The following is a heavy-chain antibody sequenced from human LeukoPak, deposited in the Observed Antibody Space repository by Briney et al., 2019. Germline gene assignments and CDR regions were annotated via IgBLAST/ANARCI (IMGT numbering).Heavy chain of an antibody. V-gene: IGHV1-69*13. CDR1: GGTFSSHE. J-gene: IGHJ4*02. Sequence: GASVKVSCKASGGTFSSHEISWVRQAPGQGLEWMGGITPMFGIAKYAQKFQGRVTISAVESMSTVHMELSGLRSEDTAKYYCARGWLADSTVVTPYNYWGQGTVVTVSS. CDR3: ARGWLADSTVVTPYNY. CDR2: ITPMFGIA. D-gene: IGHD4-23*01.